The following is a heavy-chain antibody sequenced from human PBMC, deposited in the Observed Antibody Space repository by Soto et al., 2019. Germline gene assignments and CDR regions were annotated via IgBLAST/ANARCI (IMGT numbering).Heavy chain of an antibody. J-gene: IGHJ4*02. D-gene: IGHD4-4*01. CDR2: INHSGST. Sequence: SETLSLTCAVYGGSFSGYYWSWIRQPPGKGLEWIGEINHSGSTNYNPSHSLWSRVTISTHTSKNQVSLTLTSVTAADTAVYYCARGSNSNFEGPIVWGQGTLVTVSS. CDR3: ARGSNSNFEGPIV. V-gene: IGHV4-34*01. CDR1: GGSFSGYY.